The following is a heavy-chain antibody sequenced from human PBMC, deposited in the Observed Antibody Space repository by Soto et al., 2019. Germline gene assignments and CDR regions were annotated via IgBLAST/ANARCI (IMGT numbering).Heavy chain of an antibody. CDR1: GGSISSSSYY. Sequence: PSETLSLTCTVSGGSISSSSYYWGWIRQPPGKGLEWIGSIYYSGSTYYNPSLKSRVTISVDTSKNQFSLKLSSVTAADTAVYYCARDRSGYGHSGFDPWGQGTLVTVSS. D-gene: IGHD5-12*01. CDR2: IYYSGST. CDR3: ARDRSGYGHSGFDP. V-gene: IGHV4-39*02. J-gene: IGHJ5*02.